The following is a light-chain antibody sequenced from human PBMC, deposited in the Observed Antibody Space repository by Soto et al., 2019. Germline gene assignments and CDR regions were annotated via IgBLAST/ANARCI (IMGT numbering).Light chain of an antibody. J-gene: IGKJ4*01. Sequence: IVLTQAPLSLPVIPGEAASICCRSSQSLFDRGDGKTYLDWYLQRPGQSPQLLIYMLSHRASGVPDRFSGSGSDTDFTLKISRVEPEDVGVYYCMQRMKFPLTFGGGTKVEIK. CDR1: QSLFDRGDGKTY. V-gene: IGKV2-40*01. CDR2: MLS. CDR3: MQRMKFPLT.